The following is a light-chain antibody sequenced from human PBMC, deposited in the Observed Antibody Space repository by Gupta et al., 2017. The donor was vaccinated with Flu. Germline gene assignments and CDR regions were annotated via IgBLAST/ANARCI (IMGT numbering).Light chain of an antibody. V-gene: IGLV1-40*01. CDR1: SPNIGAGYA. Sequence: QSLLTQPPSVSCAPWQRVTISCTGSSPNIGAGYAVHWYQQLPGKAPKLLIEGNSTRPSGVPDRFSCAKYGASASLEINGLQAEDEADDYCQSYDSSMGGDDVFGGGTEMTVI. J-gene: IGLJ2*01. CDR2: GNS. CDR3: QSYDSSMGGDDV.